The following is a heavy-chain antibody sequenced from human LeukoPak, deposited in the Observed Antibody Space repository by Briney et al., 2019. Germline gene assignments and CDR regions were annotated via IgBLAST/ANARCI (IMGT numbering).Heavy chain of an antibody. J-gene: IGHJ3*02. V-gene: IGHV4-4*02. D-gene: IGHD3-22*01. CDR1: GGSISSSNW. CDR3: ARHGRRITMIVVVSNAFDI. CDR2: IYHSGST. Sequence: PSETLSLTCAVSGGSISSSNWWSWVRQPPGKGLEWIGEIYHSGSTNYNPSLKSRVTISVDKSKNQFSLKLSSVTAADTAVYYCARHGRRITMIVVVSNAFDIWGQGTMVTVSS.